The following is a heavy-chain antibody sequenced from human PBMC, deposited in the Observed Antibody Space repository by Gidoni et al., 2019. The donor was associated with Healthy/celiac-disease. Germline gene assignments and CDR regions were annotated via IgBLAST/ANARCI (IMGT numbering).Heavy chain of an antibody. D-gene: IGHD3-22*01. V-gene: IGHV1-69*01. Sequence: QVQLVQSGAEVKKPGSSVKVSCKASGGTFSSYSISWVRQAPGQGLEWMGGIIPIFGTANYAQKFQGRVTITADESTSTAYMELSSLRSEDTAVYYCARRRITMIVVVNQNQPYYGMDVWGQGTTVTVSS. CDR3: ARRRITMIVVVNQNQPYYGMDV. CDR1: GGTFSSYS. J-gene: IGHJ6*02. CDR2: IIPIFGTA.